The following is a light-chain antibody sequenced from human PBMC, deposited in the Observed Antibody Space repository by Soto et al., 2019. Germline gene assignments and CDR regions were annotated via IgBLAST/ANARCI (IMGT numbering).Light chain of an antibody. Sequence: EIVLAQSPCTLSLSPVERATLSCSAIQSVSSTYLIWYQQKPGQAPRLLIYGASSRATGVPDRFSGGGSGTDFTLTISRLEPEDFAVYYCQHFVNSLTWTFGQGTKVDIK. CDR3: QHFVNSLTWT. V-gene: IGKV3-20*01. J-gene: IGKJ1*01. CDR2: GAS. CDR1: QSVSSTY.